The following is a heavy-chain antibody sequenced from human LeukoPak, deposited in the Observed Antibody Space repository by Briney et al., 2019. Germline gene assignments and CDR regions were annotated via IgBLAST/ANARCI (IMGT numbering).Heavy chain of an antibody. CDR1: GGSISTYY. V-gene: IGHV4-59*08. D-gene: IGHD1-26*01. CDR2: IYYSGST. Sequence: PSETLSLTCSVSGGSISTYYWSWIRQPPGKGLEWIGYIYYSGSTSYNPSLKSRVTISVDTPKNQFSLELSSVTAADTAVYYCARGLRVGNTGYYFDYWGQGTLVTVSS. J-gene: IGHJ4*02. CDR3: ARGLRVGNTGYYFDY.